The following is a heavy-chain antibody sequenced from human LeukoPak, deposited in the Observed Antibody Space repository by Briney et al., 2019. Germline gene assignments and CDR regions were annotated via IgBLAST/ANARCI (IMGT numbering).Heavy chain of an antibody. CDR1: GFTFNSYS. D-gene: IGHD2-21*02. J-gene: IGHJ4*02. V-gene: IGHV3-21*05. CDR3: ARKLGGSQCGGDCFFDH. CDR2: ITSTGSYT. Sequence: GGTLRLSCAASGFTFNSYSMNWVRQAPGKGLEWIGYITSTGSYTTYADSVRGRFTISRDNAKSLLFLQMNNLRAEDTAVYYCARKLGGSQCGGDCFFDHWGQGTLVAVSS.